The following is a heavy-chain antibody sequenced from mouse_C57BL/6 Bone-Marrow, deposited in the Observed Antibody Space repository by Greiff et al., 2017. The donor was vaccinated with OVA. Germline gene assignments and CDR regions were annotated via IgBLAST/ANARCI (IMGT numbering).Heavy chain of an antibody. CDR2: IRNKPNGSTT. Sequence: EVMLVESGGGLVQPGASLSLSCAASGFTFTNYYMSWVRQPPGKALEWLAFIRNKPNGSTTEYSASVKGRFTISRETSQSILYLQMNALRAEDSATYYCARYKGRVAVDYFDYWGQGTALTVSS. V-gene: IGHV7-3*01. CDR3: ARYKGRVAVDYFDY. CDR1: GFTFTNYY. D-gene: IGHD1-1*01. J-gene: IGHJ2*01.